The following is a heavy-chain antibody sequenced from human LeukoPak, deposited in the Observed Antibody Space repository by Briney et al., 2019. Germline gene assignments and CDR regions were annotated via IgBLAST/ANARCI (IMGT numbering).Heavy chain of an antibody. CDR2: IYYSGST. CDR1: GGSISSSSYY. D-gene: IGHD3-3*01. CDR3: ARHELTTFGVAYDY. V-gene: IGHV4-39*01. J-gene: IGHJ4*02. Sequence: PSETLSLTCTVSGGSISSSSYYWGWIRQPPGKGLEWIGSIYYSGSTCYNPSLKSRVTISVDTSKNQFSLKLSSVTAADTAVYYCARHELTTFGVAYDYWGQGTLVTVSS.